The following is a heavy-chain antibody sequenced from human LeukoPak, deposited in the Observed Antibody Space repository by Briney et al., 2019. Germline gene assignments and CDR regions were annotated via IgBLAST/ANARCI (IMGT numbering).Heavy chain of an antibody. V-gene: IGHV3-74*01. CDR2: IYTDVSST. Sequence: GSLRLSCAASGFTFSSYWMHWVRQAPGKGLVWVSRIYTDVSSTSYADSVKGRFTISRDNAKNTLYLQVNSLRAEDTAVYYCARDGDIVVVPAAMEAPKYYYYGMDVWGQGTTVTVSS. D-gene: IGHD2-2*01. J-gene: IGHJ6*02. CDR3: ARDGDIVVVPAAMEAPKYYYYGMDV. CDR1: GFTFSSYW.